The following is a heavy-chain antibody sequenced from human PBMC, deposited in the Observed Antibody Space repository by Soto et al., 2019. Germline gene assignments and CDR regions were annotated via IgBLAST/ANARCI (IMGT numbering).Heavy chain of an antibody. V-gene: IGHV4-59*08. CDR2: IYYSGST. CDR3: ARHGLAAAGTGGWFDP. D-gene: IGHD6-13*01. Sequence: SETLSLTCTVSGGSISSYYWSWIRQPPGKGLEWIGYIYYSGSTNYNPSLKSRVTISVDTSKNQFSLKLSSVTAADTAVYYCARHGLAAAGTGGWFDPWGQGTLVTVSS. CDR1: GGSISSYY. J-gene: IGHJ5*02.